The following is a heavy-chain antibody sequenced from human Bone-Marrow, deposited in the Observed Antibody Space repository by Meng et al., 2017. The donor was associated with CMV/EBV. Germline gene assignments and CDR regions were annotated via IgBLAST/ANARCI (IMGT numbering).Heavy chain of an antibody. CDR1: GYTFTSYG. CDR3: ARVTVLGVVVAAGWFDP. CDR2: ISAYNGNT. J-gene: IGHJ5*02. Sequence: GQCGAEETKHRASWKVSCKPSGYTFTSYGISWVRQAAGQGLEWMGWISAYNGNTNYAQKIQGRVTMTTDKSTSTAYMELRSLISAETAVYYCARVTVLGVVVAAGWFDPWGQGTLVTVSS. V-gene: IGHV1-18*01. D-gene: IGHD2-15*01.